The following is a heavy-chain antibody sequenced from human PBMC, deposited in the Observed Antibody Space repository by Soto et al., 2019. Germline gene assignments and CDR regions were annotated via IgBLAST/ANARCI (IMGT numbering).Heavy chain of an antibody. Sequence: ASVKVSCKASGYTFTSYGISWVRQAPGQGLEWMGWISAYNGNTNYAQKLQGRVTMTTDTSTSTAYMEPRSLRSDDTAVYYCAIVVVPAALPVDYYYYGMDVWGQGTTVTVSS. J-gene: IGHJ6*02. CDR1: GYTFTSYG. V-gene: IGHV1-18*01. D-gene: IGHD2-2*01. CDR3: AIVVVPAALPVDYYYYGMDV. CDR2: ISAYNGNT.